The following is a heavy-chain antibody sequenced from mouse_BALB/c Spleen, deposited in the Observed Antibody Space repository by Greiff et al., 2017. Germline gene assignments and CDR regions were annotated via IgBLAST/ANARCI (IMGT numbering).Heavy chain of an antibody. CDR3: ARGGYYGSSWLAY. J-gene: IGHJ2*01. CDR2: IDPANGNT. Sequence: VQLQQSGAELVKPGASVKLSCTASGFNIKDTYMHWVKQRPEQGLEWIGRIDPANGNTKYDPKFQGKATITADTSSNTAYLQLSSLTSEDTAVYYCARGGYYGSSWLAYWGQGTTLTVSS. D-gene: IGHD1-1*01. CDR1: GFNIKDTY. V-gene: IGHV14-3*02.